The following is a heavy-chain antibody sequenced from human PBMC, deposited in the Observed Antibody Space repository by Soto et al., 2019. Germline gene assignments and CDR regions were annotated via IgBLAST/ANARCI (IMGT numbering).Heavy chain of an antibody. CDR1: GYTFTSYG. CDR2: ISAYNGKT. CDR3: AGAIAPAADCDY. J-gene: IGHJ4*02. D-gene: IGHD6-13*01. Sequence: QVQLVQSGAEVKKPGASVKVSCKASGYTFTSYGISWVRQAPGQGLEWMGWISAYNGKTNYAQKLQGRVTMTTDTSRGTAYWELGSLGSETRAVNSCAGAIAPAADCDYWGQGTLVTVSS. V-gene: IGHV1-18*01.